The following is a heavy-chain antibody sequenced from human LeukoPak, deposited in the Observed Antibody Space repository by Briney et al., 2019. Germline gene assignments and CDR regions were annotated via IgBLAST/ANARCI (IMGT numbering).Heavy chain of an antibody. J-gene: IGHJ2*01. CDR1: GGTFSSYA. Sequence: SVKVSCKASGGTFSSYAISWVRQAPGQGLEWMGGIIPIFGTANYAQKFQGRVTITTDESTSTAYMELSSLRSEDTAVYYCASHSNRERYFDLWGRGTLVTVSS. D-gene: IGHD5-18*01. CDR3: ASHSNRERYFDL. V-gene: IGHV1-69*05. CDR2: IIPIFGTA.